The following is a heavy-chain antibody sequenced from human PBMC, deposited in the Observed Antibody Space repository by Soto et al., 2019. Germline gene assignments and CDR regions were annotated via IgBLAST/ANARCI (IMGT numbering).Heavy chain of an antibody. CDR3: ARGKDYDILTGYSSTFDY. V-gene: IGHV4-31*03. J-gene: IGHJ4*02. CDR1: GGSISSGGYY. CDR2: IYYSGST. D-gene: IGHD3-9*01. Sequence: QVQLQESGPGLVKPSQTLSLTCTVSGGSISSGGYYWSWIRQHPGKGLEWIGYIYYSGSTYYNPSLKSRVTISVDTSKNQFSLKLSSVTAADTAVYYCARGKDYDILTGYSSTFDYWGQGTLVTVSS.